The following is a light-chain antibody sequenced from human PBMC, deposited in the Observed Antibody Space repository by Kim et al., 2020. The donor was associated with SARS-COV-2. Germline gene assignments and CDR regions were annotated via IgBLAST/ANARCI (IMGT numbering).Light chain of an antibody. V-gene: IGLV3-19*01. CDR1: SLRSYY. CDR3: NSRDSSGNHP. CDR2: GKN. Sequence: SSGLTQDPAVSVALGQTVMITCQGDSLRSYYASWYQQKPGQAPVLVIYGKNNRPSGIPDRFSGSSSGNTASLTITGAQAEDEADYYCNSRDSSGNHPFGTGTKVTVL. J-gene: IGLJ1*01.